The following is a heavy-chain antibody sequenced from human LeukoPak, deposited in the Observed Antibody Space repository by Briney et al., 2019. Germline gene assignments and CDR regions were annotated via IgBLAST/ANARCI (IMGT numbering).Heavy chain of an antibody. CDR1: GLTFSGSA. J-gene: IGHJ5*02. Sequence: GGSLRLSCAASGLTFSGSAMHWVRQASGKGLEWVGRIRSKANSYATAYAASVKGRFTISRDDSKNTAYLQMNSLKTEDTAVYYCTTHCSSTSCLDPWGQGTLVTVSS. CDR3: TTHCSSTSCLDP. CDR2: IRSKANSYAT. V-gene: IGHV3-73*01. D-gene: IGHD2-2*01.